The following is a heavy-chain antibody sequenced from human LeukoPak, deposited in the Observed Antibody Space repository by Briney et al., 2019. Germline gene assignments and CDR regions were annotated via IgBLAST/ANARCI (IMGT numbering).Heavy chain of an antibody. CDR2: MNPNSGNT. V-gene: IGHV1-8*01. CDR1: GYTFTSYD. CDR3: ARSTRYDFWSGYYQEGDY. J-gene: IGHJ4*02. D-gene: IGHD3-3*01. Sequence: ASVKVSCKASGYTFTSYDINWVRQATGQGLEWMGWMNPNSGNTGYAQKLQGRVTMTTDTSTSTAYMELRSLRSDDTAVYYCARSTRYDFWSGYYQEGDYWGQGTLVTVSS.